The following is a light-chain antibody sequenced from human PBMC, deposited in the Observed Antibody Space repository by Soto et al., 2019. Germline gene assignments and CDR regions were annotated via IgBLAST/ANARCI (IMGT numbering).Light chain of an antibody. CDR2: GTS. CDR3: QQYDNWPRT. V-gene: IGKV3-15*01. Sequence: EILKTQSPATLSVSPGERATLSCRASQSVSSNLAWYQQKPGQAPRLLFYGTSTRATGIPARFSGGGSGTGFTLTISSLQSEDFAVYYCQQYDNWPRTFGQGTKVDIK. J-gene: IGKJ1*01. CDR1: QSVSSN.